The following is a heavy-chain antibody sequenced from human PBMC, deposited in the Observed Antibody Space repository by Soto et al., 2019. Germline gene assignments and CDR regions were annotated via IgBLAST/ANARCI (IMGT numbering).Heavy chain of an antibody. Sequence: EVQLVESGGGLVQPGGSLRLSCAASGFTFSSYWMSWVRQAPGKGLEWVANIKQDGSEKYYMDSVKGRFTISRDNAKNSLYLQMNSLRAEDTAVYYCIGDYGSPDYWGQGTLVTVSS. D-gene: IGHD4-17*01. CDR2: IKQDGSEK. V-gene: IGHV3-7*01. CDR3: IGDYGSPDY. J-gene: IGHJ4*02. CDR1: GFTFSSYW.